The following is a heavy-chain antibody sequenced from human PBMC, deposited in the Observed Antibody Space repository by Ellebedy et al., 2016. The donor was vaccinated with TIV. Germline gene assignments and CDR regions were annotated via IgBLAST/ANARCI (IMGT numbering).Heavy chain of an antibody. CDR2: IFHSGSA. J-gene: IGHJ4*02. V-gene: IGHV4-4*02. Sequence: SETLSLTXAVSGASIINSDWWRWVRQPPGKGLEWIGEIFHSGSATYNPSLRSRVTMSVDTSKNQFSLKLTSVTAADTAIYFCARELRGNYFDSWGQGTLVTVSS. D-gene: IGHD3-16*01. CDR3: ARELRGNYFDS. CDR1: GASIINSDW.